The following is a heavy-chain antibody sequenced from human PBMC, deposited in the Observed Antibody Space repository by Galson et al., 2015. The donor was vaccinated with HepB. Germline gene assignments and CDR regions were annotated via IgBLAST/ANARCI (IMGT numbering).Heavy chain of an antibody. J-gene: IGHJ6*03. CDR2: FASEKRAT. V-gene: IGHV1-24*01. Sequence: SVKVSCKVPGHTLTYSSMNWVRQAPGKGLEWMGGFASEKRATIYAQKFQGRVTMTEDTSRGTAFMELSSLRSEDTAVYYCVTGPLHGDSGLVPRYVGRNFDYSADFWGKATTIIV. D-gene: IGHD7-27*01. CDR3: VTGPLHGDSGLVPRYVGRNFDYSADF. CDR1: GHTLTYSS.